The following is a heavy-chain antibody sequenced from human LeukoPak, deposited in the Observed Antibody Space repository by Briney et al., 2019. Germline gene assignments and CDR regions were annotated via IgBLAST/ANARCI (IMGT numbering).Heavy chain of an antibody. CDR3: ARENTARAFDI. D-gene: IGHD5-18*01. Sequence: SETLSLTCTVSGGSISSYYWSWLRQPPGKGLEWVGYIYYSGSTNYNPSLKSRVTISVDASKNQFSLKLSSVTAADTAVYYCARENTARAFDIWGQGTMVTVSS. CDR2: IYYSGST. J-gene: IGHJ3*02. CDR1: GGSISSYY. V-gene: IGHV4-59*01.